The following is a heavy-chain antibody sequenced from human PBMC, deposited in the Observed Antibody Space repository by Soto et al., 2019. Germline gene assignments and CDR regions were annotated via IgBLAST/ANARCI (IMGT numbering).Heavy chain of an antibody. Sequence: QVQLVESGGDLVKPGGSLRLSCAASGFTFSDFYISWIRQAPGKGLAWISYISGSGTTMYYADSVQGRFTISRDNAKDSLYLQMDSLRAEDTAEYYGARVRIVATIFFFDYWGQGTLVTVSS. D-gene: IGHD5-12*01. J-gene: IGHJ4*02. CDR2: ISGSGTTM. CDR1: GFTFSDFY. CDR3: ARVRIVATIFFFDY. V-gene: IGHV3-11*01.